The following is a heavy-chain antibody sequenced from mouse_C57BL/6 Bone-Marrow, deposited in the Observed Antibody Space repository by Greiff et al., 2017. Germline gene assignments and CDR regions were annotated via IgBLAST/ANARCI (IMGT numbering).Heavy chain of an antibody. CDR3: ARYPYYCGSGYYYARDY. CDR2: IYPRRGIT. CDR1: GYTFTSYG. Sequence: QVQLQQSGAELARPGASVKLSCKASGYTFTSYGISWVKQRPGQGLEWIGVIYPRRGITYYNEKFKGKATLTADKFSSTAYMGLRSLTSEDSAVYFCARYPYYCGSGYYYARDYWGQGASVTGSS. V-gene: IGHV1-81*01. J-gene: IGHJ4*01. D-gene: IGHD1-1*01.